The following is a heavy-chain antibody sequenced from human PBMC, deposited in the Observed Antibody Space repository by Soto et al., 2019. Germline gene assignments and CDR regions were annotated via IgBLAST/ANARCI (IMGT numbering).Heavy chain of an antibody. Sequence: QVHLVQSGVEVKTPGASVKVSCQASGYTFFTYDISWVRQAPGQGLEWMGWMSTYSGDTKYAQKFQGRVTMTPDTSTTTAYLELRSLRSDDTAVYYCARHHGPTTSENWFDPWGQGTLVTVSS. D-gene: IGHD5-12*01. CDR1: GYTFFTYD. CDR2: MSTYSGDT. V-gene: IGHV1-18*01. J-gene: IGHJ5*02. CDR3: ARHHGPTTSENWFDP.